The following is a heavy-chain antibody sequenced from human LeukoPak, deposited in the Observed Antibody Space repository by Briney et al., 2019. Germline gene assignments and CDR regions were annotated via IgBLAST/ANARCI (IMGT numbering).Heavy chain of an antibody. CDR3: ARGTRYYDILTGYYPNWFDP. Sequence: GASVKVSCKASGYTFISYDINWVRQATGQGLEWMGWMNPNSGNTGYAQKFQGRVTMTRNTSISTAYMELSSLRSEDTAVYYCARGTRYYDILTGYYPNWFDPWGQGTLVTVSS. J-gene: IGHJ5*02. CDR1: GYTFISYD. CDR2: MNPNSGNT. V-gene: IGHV1-8*01. D-gene: IGHD3-9*01.